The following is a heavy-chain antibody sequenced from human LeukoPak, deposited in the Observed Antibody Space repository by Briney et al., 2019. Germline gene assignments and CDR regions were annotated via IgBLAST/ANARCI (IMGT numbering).Heavy chain of an antibody. J-gene: IGHJ4*02. V-gene: IGHV5-51*01. CDR3: ARQSRGTADAPVLRYFDWSY. CDR1: GYSFTTYW. CDR2: FYPGDSET. Sequence: GAPLKISCKGSGYSFTTYWIGWVRQKPGKGLESMGIFYPGDSETRYSPSFQDQVTISVDKSISTAYLQWSSLKASATAMYYCARQSRGTADAPVLRYFDWSYWGQGTLVTVSS. D-gene: IGHD3-9*01.